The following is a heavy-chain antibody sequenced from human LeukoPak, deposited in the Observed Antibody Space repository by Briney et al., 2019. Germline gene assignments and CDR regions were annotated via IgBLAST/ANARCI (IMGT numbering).Heavy chain of an antibody. CDR3: AKDWAYSYDGSESYYNAYFDY. J-gene: IGHJ4*02. D-gene: IGHD3-10*01. CDR2: IRYDGSNK. CDR1: GFTFSSYG. Sequence: PGGSLRLSCAASGFTFSSYGMHWVRQAPGKGLEWVAFIRYDGSNKYYADSVKGRFTISRDNSKNTLYLQMNTLRVEDTAVYHCAKDWAYSYDGSESYYNAYFDYWGQGALVTVSS. V-gene: IGHV3-30*02.